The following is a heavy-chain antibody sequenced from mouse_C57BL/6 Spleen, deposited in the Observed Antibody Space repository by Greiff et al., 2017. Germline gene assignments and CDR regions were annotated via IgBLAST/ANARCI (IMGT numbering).Heavy chain of an antibody. J-gene: IGHJ4*01. CDR2: INPSSGYT. CDR1: GYTFTSYT. V-gene: IGHV1-4*01. D-gene: IGHD1-1*01. Sequence: VQLQQSGAELARPGASVKMSCKASGYTFTSYTMHWVKQRPGQGLEWIGYINPSSGYTKYNQKFKDKATLTADKSSSPAYMQLSSLTSEDSAVYYCARFRSDSGSSYYYAMDYWDQGTSVTVSS. CDR3: ARFRSDSGSSYYYAMDY.